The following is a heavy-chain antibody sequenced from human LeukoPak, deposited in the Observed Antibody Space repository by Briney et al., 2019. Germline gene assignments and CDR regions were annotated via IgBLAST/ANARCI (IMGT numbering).Heavy chain of an antibody. J-gene: IGHJ6*02. CDR2: ISHDGGDK. CDR3: AKDDYYYYGMDV. Sequence: PGGSLRLSCAASGFTFSLYGMHWVRQAPGKGLEWVAVISHDGGDKHSADSVKGRFAISRDNSKNTLFLQMNSLRAEDTAVYYCAKDDYYYYGMDVWGQGTTVTVSS. V-gene: IGHV3-30*18. CDR1: GFTFSLYG.